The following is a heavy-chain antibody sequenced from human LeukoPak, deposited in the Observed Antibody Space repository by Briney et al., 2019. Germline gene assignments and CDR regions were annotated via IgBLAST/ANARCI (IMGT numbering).Heavy chain of an antibody. CDR2: INSDGSST. CDR1: GFTFSSYW. V-gene: IGHV3-74*01. CDR3: ARAEGGEYYYDSSGYYGY. Sequence: GGSLRLSCAASGFTFSSYWMHWVRQAPGKGLVWVSRINSDGSSTSYADSVRGRFTISRDNARNTLYLQMNSLRAEDTAVYYCARAEGGEYYYDSSGYYGYWGQGTLVTVSS. J-gene: IGHJ4*02. D-gene: IGHD3-22*01.